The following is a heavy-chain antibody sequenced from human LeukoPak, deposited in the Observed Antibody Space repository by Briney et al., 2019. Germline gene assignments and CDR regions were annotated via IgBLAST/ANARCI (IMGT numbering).Heavy chain of an antibody. D-gene: IGHD1-14*01. CDR3: ARARAYRTTARGFDY. Sequence: ASVKVSCKTSGYTGTDYYIHWVRQAPGQGLGWMGCGNPNIGETNSAQKFQGRVTMTAATSISLASMEMRRVTSDDTALYYCARARAYRTTARGFDYWGQGTLVTVSS. CDR1: GYTGTDYY. J-gene: IGHJ4*02. CDR2: GNPNIGET. V-gene: IGHV1-2*02.